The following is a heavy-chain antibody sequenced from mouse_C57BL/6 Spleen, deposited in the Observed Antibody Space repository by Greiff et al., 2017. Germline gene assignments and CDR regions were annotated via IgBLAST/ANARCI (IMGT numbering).Heavy chain of an antibody. CDR3: ARGGDYDGGWFAY. Sequence: QVQLQQPGAELVRPGSSVKLSCKASGYTFTSYWMHWVKQRPIQGLEWIGNIDPSDSETHYNQKFKDKATLTVDKSSSTAYMQLSSLTSEDSAVYYCARGGDYDGGWFAYWGQGTLVTVSA. J-gene: IGHJ3*01. D-gene: IGHD2-4*01. CDR2: IDPSDSET. V-gene: IGHV1-52*01. CDR1: GYTFTSYW.